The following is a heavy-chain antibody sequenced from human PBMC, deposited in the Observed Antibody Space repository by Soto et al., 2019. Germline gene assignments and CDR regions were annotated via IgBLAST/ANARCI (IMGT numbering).Heavy chain of an antibody. V-gene: IGHV3-23*01. CDR1: GFTFSSYA. CDR3: AKDGRPEYSISWYVYFQH. CDR2: ISGSGGST. J-gene: IGHJ1*01. D-gene: IGHD6-13*01. Sequence: EVQLLESGGGLVQPGGSLRLSCAASGFTFSSYAMSWVRQAPGTGLEWVSAISGSGGSTYYADSVKSRCTISRDNSKNTLYLQMNSLRAEDTAVYDGAKDGRPEYSISWYVYFQHWGQGTLVTVSS.